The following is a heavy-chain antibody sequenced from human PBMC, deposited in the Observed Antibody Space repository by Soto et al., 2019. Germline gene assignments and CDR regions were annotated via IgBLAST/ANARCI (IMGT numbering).Heavy chain of an antibody. Sequence: PGGSLRLSCAASGFTVSSNYMSWVRQAPGKGLEWVSVIYSGGSTYYADSVKGRFTISRDNSKNTLYLQMNSLRAEDTAVYYCAAAITIFDPYGMDVWGQGTTVTVSS. J-gene: IGHJ6*02. CDR2: IYSGGST. V-gene: IGHV3-53*01. CDR1: GFTVSSNY. D-gene: IGHD3-3*01. CDR3: AAAITIFDPYGMDV.